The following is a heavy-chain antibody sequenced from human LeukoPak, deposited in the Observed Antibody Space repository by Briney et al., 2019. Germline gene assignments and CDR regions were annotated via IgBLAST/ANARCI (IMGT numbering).Heavy chain of an antibody. Sequence: SETLSLTCSVSGGSLNNYYWSCVPQPPGGGLEWIGYIYYSGSTSYNPSLKSRLTISEGTSNNQFSLKLRSVTAADTGVYFCARGGRSASAYYYMDVWGRGTTVTVSS. CDR2: IYYSGST. CDR1: GGSLNNYY. CDR3: ARGGRSASAYYYMDV. D-gene: IGHD2-2*01. J-gene: IGHJ6*03. V-gene: IGHV4-59*12.